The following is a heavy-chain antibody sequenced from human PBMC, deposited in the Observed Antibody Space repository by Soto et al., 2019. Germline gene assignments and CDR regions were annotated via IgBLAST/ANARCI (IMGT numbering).Heavy chain of an antibody. Sequence: EVQVVESGGGLVQPGGSLRLSCAGSGFTFSDHYMDWVRQAPGKGLEWVGSSRNKAKKYTTEYAASVKGRFTVSRDDTKTSLYLQMNSLKTEDTAVYYCARISAAVSNAFDIWGRGTMVTVSS. V-gene: IGHV3-72*01. CDR3: ARISAAVSNAFDI. CDR2: SRNKAKKYTT. CDR1: GFTFSDHY. J-gene: IGHJ3*02. D-gene: IGHD6-13*01.